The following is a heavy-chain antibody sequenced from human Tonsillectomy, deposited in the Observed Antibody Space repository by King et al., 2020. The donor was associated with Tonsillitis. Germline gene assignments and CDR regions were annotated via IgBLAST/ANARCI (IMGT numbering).Heavy chain of an antibody. J-gene: IGHJ5*02. CDR2: ISHSGNT. CDR1: GGSFSAYY. CDR3: ARGDFDP. V-gene: IGHV4-34*01. Sequence: VQLQQWGAGLLKPSETLSLTCAVYGGSFSAYYWSWIRQPPGKGMEWIGEISHSGNTNYNPSLKSRVTISVDASKNLFSLNLSSVTAADTAVYYCARGDFDPWGQGTLVTVSS.